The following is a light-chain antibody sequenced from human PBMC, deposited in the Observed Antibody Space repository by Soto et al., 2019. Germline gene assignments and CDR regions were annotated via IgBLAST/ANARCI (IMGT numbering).Light chain of an antibody. J-gene: IGKJ1*01. CDR2: AAS. V-gene: IGKV1-9*01. CDR3: QQLNSYPRT. CDR1: QGISSY. Sequence: DIQLTQSPSFLTASVGDRVTITCRASQGISSYVAWYQQKPGKAPKLLIYAASTLQSGVPSRFSDSGSGTEFTLTICSLQPEDFATYFCQQLNSYPRTFGQGTKVEIK.